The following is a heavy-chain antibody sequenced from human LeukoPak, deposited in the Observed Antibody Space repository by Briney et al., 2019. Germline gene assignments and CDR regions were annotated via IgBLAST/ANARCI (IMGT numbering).Heavy chain of an antibody. V-gene: IGHV4-39*07. J-gene: IGHJ6*03. CDR3: ARDAGIVPGPRDYMDV. D-gene: IGHD2-8*01. CDR1: GGSISSSSHY. CDR2: IYYSGST. Sequence: SETLSLTCTVSGGSISSSSHYWGWIRQPPGKGLEWIGSIYYSGSTYYNPSLKSRVTISVDTSKNQFSLKLSSVTAADTAVYYCARDAGIVPGPRDYMDVWGKGTTVTISS.